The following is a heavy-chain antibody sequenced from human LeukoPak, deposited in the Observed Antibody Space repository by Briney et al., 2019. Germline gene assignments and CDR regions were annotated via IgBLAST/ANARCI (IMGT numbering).Heavy chain of an antibody. D-gene: IGHD3-3*01. CDR2: INPSGGST. J-gene: IGHJ4*02. CDR3: ARIGYDFWSGYSLEY. CDR1: GYTFTIYY. Sequence: ASVKVSCKASGYTFTIYYMHWVRQAPGQGLEWMGIINPSGGSTSYAQKFQGRVTMTRDTSTSTVYMELSSLRSEDTAVYYCARIGYDFWSGYSLEYWGQGTLVTVSS. V-gene: IGHV1-46*01.